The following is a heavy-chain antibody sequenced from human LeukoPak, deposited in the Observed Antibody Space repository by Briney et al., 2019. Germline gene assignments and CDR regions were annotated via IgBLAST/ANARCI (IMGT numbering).Heavy chain of an antibody. D-gene: IGHD1-14*01. J-gene: IGHJ3*02. CDR2: ISSSGSTI. Sequence: GGSLRLSCAASGFTFSDYYMSWIRQAPGKGLEWVSYISSSGSTIYYADSVKGRFTISRDNAKNSLYLQMNSLRAEDTAVYYCVREGVSPPDGSFDIWGQGTMVTVSS. V-gene: IGHV3-11*01. CDR1: GFTFSDYY. CDR3: VREGVSPPDGSFDI.